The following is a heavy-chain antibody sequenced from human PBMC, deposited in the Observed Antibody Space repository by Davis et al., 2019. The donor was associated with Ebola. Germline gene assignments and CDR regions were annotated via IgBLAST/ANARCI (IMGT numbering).Heavy chain of an antibody. Sequence: ASVKVSCKASGYTFTGYYMHWVRQAPGQGLEWMGWINPNSGGTNYQGRVTMTRDTSISTAYMELSRLRSDDTAVYYCARAPTWSQINYYCFDYWGQGTLVTVSS. V-gene: IGHV1-2*02. CDR2: INPNSGGT. D-gene: IGHD3-10*01. CDR1: GYTFTGYY. J-gene: IGHJ4*02. CDR3: ARAPTWSQINYYCFDY.